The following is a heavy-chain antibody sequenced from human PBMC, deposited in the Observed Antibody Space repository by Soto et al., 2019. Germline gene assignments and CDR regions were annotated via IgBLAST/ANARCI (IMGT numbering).Heavy chain of an antibody. V-gene: IGHV4-31*03. CDR2: IYYSGSS. J-gene: IGHJ6*02. Sequence: QVQLQESGPGLVKPSQTLSLTCTVSGGSISSGGYYWSWIRQHPGRGLEWIGYIYYSGSSYYNPSHKSRGNQSVYTLKKGFTLKLSAVTAAHRAVYYCARDLNNYDSSGYNTLYYYGMEVWGPGTPVTVSS. D-gene: IGHD3-22*01. CDR3: ARDLNNYDSSGYNTLYYYGMEV. CDR1: GGSISSGGYY.